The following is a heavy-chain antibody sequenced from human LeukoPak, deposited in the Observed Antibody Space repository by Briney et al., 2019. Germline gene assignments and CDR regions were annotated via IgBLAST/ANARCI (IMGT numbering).Heavy chain of an antibody. D-gene: IGHD3-22*01. CDR2: IWYDGSNK. Sequence: HPGGSLCLSCAASGFTFSSYGMHWVRQAPGKGLEWVAVIWYDGSNKYYADSVKGRFTISRDNSKNTLYLQMNSLRAEDTAVYYCARATMIALYYYYYGMDVWGQGTTVTVSS. V-gene: IGHV3-33*01. CDR1: GFTFSSYG. J-gene: IGHJ6*02. CDR3: ARATMIALYYYYYGMDV.